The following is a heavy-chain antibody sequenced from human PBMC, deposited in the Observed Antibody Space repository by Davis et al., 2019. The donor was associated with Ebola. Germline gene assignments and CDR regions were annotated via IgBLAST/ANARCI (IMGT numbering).Heavy chain of an antibody. CDR3: AKDSTAVAGDFDY. V-gene: IGHV3-23*01. CDR1: GFTFSSYA. Sequence: GGSLRLSCAASGFTFSSYAMSWVRQAPGKGLEWVSAISGSGGSTYYADSVKGRFTISRDNAKNSLYLQMNSLRAEDTALYYCAKDSTAVAGDFDYWGQGTLVTVSS. CDR2: ISGSGGST. D-gene: IGHD6-19*01. J-gene: IGHJ4*02.